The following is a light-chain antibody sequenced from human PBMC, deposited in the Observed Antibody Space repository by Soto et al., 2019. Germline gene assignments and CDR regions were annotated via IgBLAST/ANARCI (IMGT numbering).Light chain of an antibody. CDR2: WAS. J-gene: IGKJ1*01. CDR3: QQYYRTPWT. V-gene: IGKV4-1*01. CDR1: QSILYSSNNKNY. Sequence: DIVLTQSPDSLPVSLGERATINCKSSQSILYSSNNKNYLAWYQQKPGQPPKLLIYWASTRESGVPERFSGSGSGTDFTLTISSLQAEDVAVYHCQQYYRTPWTFGQGTKVEVK.